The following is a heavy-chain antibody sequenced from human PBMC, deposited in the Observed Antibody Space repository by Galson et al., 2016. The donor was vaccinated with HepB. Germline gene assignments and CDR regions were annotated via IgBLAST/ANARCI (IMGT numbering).Heavy chain of an antibody. CDR2: TTGSDGRA. CDR1: GFTFSSFA. CDR3: AKGTTSMIIPEYFQN. Sequence: SLRLSCAASGFTFSSFAMNWVRQAPGKGLEWVSATTGSDGRAWYADSVKGRFSISRDNSKNSLYLQMDSLRGEDSAVYYCAKGTTSMIIPEYFQNWGRGTLVTVSS. J-gene: IGHJ1*01. D-gene: IGHD3-22*01. V-gene: IGHV3-23*01.